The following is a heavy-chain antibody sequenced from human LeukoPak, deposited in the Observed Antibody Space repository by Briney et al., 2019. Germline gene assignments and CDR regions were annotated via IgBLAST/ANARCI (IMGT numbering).Heavy chain of an antibody. CDR1: GNSVSSSDFY. CDR3: ARGNGELDIVVVPATGWFDP. J-gene: IGHJ5*02. V-gene: IGHV4-30-4*01. D-gene: IGHD2-2*01. CDR2: IYSSGST. Sequence: SETLSLTCTVSGNSVSSSDFYWSWIRQPPGKGLEWIGDIYSSGSTSYDPSLKSRVTISVDTSKNQFSLKLSSVTAADTAVYYCARGNGELDIVVVPATGWFDPWGQGTLVTVSS.